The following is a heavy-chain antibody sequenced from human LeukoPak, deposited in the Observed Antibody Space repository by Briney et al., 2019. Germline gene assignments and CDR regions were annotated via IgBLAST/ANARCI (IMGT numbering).Heavy chain of an antibody. J-gene: IGHJ4*01. CDR1: GYTLNAYF. CDR3: ARGGSGSGWMYYFDY. V-gene: IGHV1-2*02. D-gene: IGHD6-19*01. CDR2: INPNRGGT. Sequence: GASVRVSCKASGYTLNAYFIHWVRQAPGQGLEWMGWINPNRGGTNSAQIFQGRVTMTWDTSISTAYLELSRLISHDTAVYYCARGGSGSGWMYYFDYWGQGTLVTVSS.